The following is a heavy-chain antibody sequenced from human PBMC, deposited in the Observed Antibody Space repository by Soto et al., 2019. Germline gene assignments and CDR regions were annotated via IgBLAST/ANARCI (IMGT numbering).Heavy chain of an antibody. CDR2: IYYSGST. D-gene: IGHD3-9*01. Sequence: SETLSLPCTVSGGSISSYYWSWIRQPPGKGLEWIGYIYYSGSTNYNPSLKSRVTISVDTSKNQFSLKLSSVTAADTAVYYCARDGPYYDTFDYWGQGTLVTVSS. CDR3: ARDGPYYDTFDY. CDR1: GGSISSYY. J-gene: IGHJ4*02. V-gene: IGHV4-59*01.